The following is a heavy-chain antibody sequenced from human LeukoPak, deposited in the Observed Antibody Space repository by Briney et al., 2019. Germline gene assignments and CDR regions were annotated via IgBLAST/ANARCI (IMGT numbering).Heavy chain of an antibody. CDR3: ARGTLARPAHGYYYYYMDV. V-gene: IGHV3-48*04. D-gene: IGHD3-16*01. J-gene: IGHJ6*03. Sequence: GGSLRLSCEVSGFPFTLYNMNWVRQAPGKGLEWLSYISSSTNTIYYADSVKGRFTISRDNAKNSLYLQMNGPGAEDTAVYYCARGTLARPAHGYYYYYMDVWGKGTTVTVSS. CDR2: ISSSTNTI. CDR1: GFPFTLYN.